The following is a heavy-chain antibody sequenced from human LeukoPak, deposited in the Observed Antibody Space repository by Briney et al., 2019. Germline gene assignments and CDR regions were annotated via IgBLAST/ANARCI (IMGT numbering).Heavy chain of an antibody. CDR1: RFTFDDYA. V-gene: IGHV3-9*01. CDR3: AKDIFTMVRGVVDY. Sequence: PGRSLRLSCAASRFTFDDYAMHWVRQAPGKGLEWVSGISWNSGSIGYADSVKGRFTISRGNAKNSLYLQMNSLRAEDTALYYCAKDIFTMVRGVVDYWGQGTLVTVSS. CDR2: ISWNSGSI. J-gene: IGHJ4*02. D-gene: IGHD3-10*01.